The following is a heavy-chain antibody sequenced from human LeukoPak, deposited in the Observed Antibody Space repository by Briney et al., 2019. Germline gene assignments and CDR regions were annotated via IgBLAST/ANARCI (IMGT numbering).Heavy chain of an antibody. CDR2: VWSDGNHK. J-gene: IGHJ2*01. CDR3: TRDSTSREFDL. Sequence: SGGSLRLSCAASRFTFSGYGMHWVRQAPGKGREWVAVVWSDGNHKYYADSVKGRFTISRDNTKNTLYLQMNSLRDEDTAVYYCTRDSTSREFDLWGRGTLVTVSS. CDR1: RFTFSGYG. V-gene: IGHV3-33*01. D-gene: IGHD6-6*01.